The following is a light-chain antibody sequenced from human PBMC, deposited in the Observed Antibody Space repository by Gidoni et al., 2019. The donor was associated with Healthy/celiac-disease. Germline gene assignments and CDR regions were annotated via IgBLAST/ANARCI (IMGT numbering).Light chain of an antibody. CDR3: AAWDDSLWV. CDR2: SNN. J-gene: IGLJ3*02. Sequence: QSVLPQPPSASGTPGQRFTIPCSGSSPNIGSNTVNWYQQYPGTAPTLLIYSNNQRPSGVPDRFSGSKSGTSASLAISGLQAEDEADYYCAAWDDSLWVFGGGTKLTVL. V-gene: IGLV1-44*01. CDR1: SPNIGSNT.